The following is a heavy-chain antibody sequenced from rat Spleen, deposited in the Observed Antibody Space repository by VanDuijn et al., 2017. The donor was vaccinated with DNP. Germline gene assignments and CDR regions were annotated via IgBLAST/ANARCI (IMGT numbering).Heavy chain of an antibody. CDR2: ISPSGGST. CDR1: GFTFSNYD. D-gene: IGHD1-4*01. CDR3: ARLLAGRSYYFDY. Sequence: EVQLVESGGGLVQPGRSLKLSCAASGFTFSNYDMAWVRQAPTKGLEWVASISPSGGSTYYRDSVKGRFTVSRDNAKSTLYLQMNSLRSEDTATYYCARLLAGRSYYFDYWGQGVMVTVSS. J-gene: IGHJ2*01. V-gene: IGHV5-25*01.